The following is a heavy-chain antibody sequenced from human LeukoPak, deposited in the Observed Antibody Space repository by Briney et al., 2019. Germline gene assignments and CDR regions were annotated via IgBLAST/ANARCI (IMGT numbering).Heavy chain of an antibody. CDR3: ARDGGRFRVAVNYYYYGMDV. CDR2: ISYDGSNK. V-gene: IGHV3-30*04. Sequence: GRSLRLSCAASGFPFSSYAMHWVRQAPGKGLEWVAVISYDGSNKYYADSVKGRFTISRDNSKNTLYLQMNSLRAEDTAVYYCARDGGRFRVAVNYYYYGMDVWGKGTTVTVSS. J-gene: IGHJ6*04. CDR1: GFPFSSYA. D-gene: IGHD2-15*01.